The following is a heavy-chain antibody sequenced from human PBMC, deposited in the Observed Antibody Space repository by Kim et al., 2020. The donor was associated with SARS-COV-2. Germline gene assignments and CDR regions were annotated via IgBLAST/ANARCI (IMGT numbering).Heavy chain of an antibody. CDR2: IKQDGSEK. CDR3: ARDSRAESSTWYVEGAFDC. J-gene: IGHJ4*02. D-gene: IGHD6-13*01. V-gene: IGHV3-7*03. CDR1: GFTFSGYW. Sequence: GGSLRLSCAASGFTFSGYWMSWVRQAPGKGLEWVANIKQDGSEKYYVDSVKGRFTISRDNAKNSLYLQMNSLRAEDTAVYYCARDSRAESSTWYVEGAFDCWGQGTLVTVSS.